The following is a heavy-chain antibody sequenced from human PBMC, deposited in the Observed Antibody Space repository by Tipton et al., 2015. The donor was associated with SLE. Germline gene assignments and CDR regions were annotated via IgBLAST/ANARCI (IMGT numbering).Heavy chain of an antibody. Sequence: TLSLTCTVSGGSISSYYWSWIRQPPGKGLEWIGYIYYSGSTNYNPSLKSRVTISVDTSKNQFSLKLSSVTAADTAVYYCARAPRGGNIDYWGQGTLVTVSS. CDR2: IYYSGST. CDR1: GGSISSYY. J-gene: IGHJ4*02. V-gene: IGHV4-59*01. D-gene: IGHD4-23*01. CDR3: ARAPRGGNIDY.